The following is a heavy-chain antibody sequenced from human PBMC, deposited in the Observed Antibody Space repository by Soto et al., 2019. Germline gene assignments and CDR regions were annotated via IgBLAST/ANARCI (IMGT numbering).Heavy chain of an antibody. J-gene: IGHJ5*02. CDR2: INHSGST. CDR3: ARRSQQQLVRGVNWFDP. V-gene: IGHV4-34*01. D-gene: IGHD6-13*01. Sequence: VYGGSFSGYYWSWIRQPPGKGLEWIGEINHSGSTNYNPSLKSRVTISVDTSKNQFSLKLSSVTAADTAVYYCARRSQQQLVRGVNWFDPWGQGTLVTVSS. CDR1: GGSFSGYY.